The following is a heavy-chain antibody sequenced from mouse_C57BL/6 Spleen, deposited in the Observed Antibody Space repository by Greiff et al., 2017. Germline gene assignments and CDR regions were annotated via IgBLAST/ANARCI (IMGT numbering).Heavy chain of an antibody. V-gene: IGHV1-55*01. Sequence: QVQLQQPGAELVKPGASVKMSCKASGYTFTSYWITWVKPRPGQGLEWIGDIYPGSGSTNYNEKFKSKATLTVDTSSSTAYMQLSSLTSEDSAVYYCARSGNYYSNYDAMDYWGQGTSVTVSS. CDR3: ARSGNYYSNYDAMDY. J-gene: IGHJ4*01. CDR1: GYTFTSYW. D-gene: IGHD2-5*01. CDR2: IYPGSGST.